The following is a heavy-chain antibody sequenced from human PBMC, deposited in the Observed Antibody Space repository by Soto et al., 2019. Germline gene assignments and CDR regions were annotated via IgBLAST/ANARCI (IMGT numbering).Heavy chain of an antibody. V-gene: IGHV3-23*01. CDR3: ALGYTSGLYPFDY. CDR2: MSGSGSVT. D-gene: IGHD3-16*02. CDR1: GFAFRNYA. J-gene: IGHJ4*02. Sequence: GGSLRLSCAASGFAFRNYAMSWVRQAPGKGLEWVSTMSGSGSVTDYAESVKGRFTISRDNSKNTLFVQMSSLRVDDTAVYYCALGYTSGLYPFDYWGQGTLVTVSS.